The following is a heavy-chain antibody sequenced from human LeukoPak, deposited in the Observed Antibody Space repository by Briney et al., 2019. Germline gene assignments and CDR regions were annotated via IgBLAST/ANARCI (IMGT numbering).Heavy chain of an antibody. CDR3: AKLRLRYYDWLSELEY. CDR2: ISGSGGST. CDR1: GFTFSNYA. J-gene: IGHJ4*02. Sequence: GGSLRLSCAASGFTFSNYAMSWVRQAPGKGLEWVSGISGSGGSTYYADSVKGRFTISRDNSKNTLYLQMNSLRAEDTAVYYCAKLRLRYYDWLSELEYWGQGTLVTVSS. V-gene: IGHV3-23*01. D-gene: IGHD3-9*01.